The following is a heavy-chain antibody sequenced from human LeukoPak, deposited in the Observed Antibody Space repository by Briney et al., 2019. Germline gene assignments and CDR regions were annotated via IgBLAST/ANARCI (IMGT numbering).Heavy chain of an antibody. CDR2: FDPEDGET. V-gene: IGHV1-24*01. D-gene: IGHD3-9*01. CDR1: GYTLTELS. J-gene: IGHJ3*02. Sequence: ASVKVSCKVSGYTLTELSMHWVRQAPGKGLERTGGFDPEDGETIYAQKFQGRVTMTEDTSTDTAYMELSSLRSEDTAVYYCATIVIYDILTGYYNKAFDIWGQGTMVTVSS. CDR3: ATIVIYDILTGYYNKAFDI.